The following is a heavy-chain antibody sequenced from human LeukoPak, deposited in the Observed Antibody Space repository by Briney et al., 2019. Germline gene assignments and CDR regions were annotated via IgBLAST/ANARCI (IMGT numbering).Heavy chain of an antibody. Sequence: GSLRLSCVASGFPFNTYWMSWVRQAPGKGLEWVANINHDGSGKYYLDSVKGRLTISRDNAKNSLYLQMNSLRVEDTAVYYCASDPFNIAAHDAFNFWGQGTAVTVSS. CDR2: INHDGSGK. J-gene: IGHJ3*01. V-gene: IGHV3-7*01. CDR3: ASDPFNIAAHDAFNF. D-gene: IGHD2-21*01. CDR1: GFPFNTYW.